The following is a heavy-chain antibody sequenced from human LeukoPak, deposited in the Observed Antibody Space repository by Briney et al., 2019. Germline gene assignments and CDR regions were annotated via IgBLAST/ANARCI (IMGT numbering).Heavy chain of an antibody. CDR2: ISGRGGST. V-gene: IGHV3-23*01. CDR1: GFTFSSYA. J-gene: IGHJ4*02. D-gene: IGHD5-18*01. CDR3: AKVSSGYSYGRHFDY. Sequence: PGGSLRLSCAASGFTFSSYAMSWVRQAPGKGLEWVSAISGRGGSTYYADSVKGRFTISRDNSKNTLYLQMNSLRAEDTAVYYCAKVSSGYSYGRHFDYWGQGTLVTVSS.